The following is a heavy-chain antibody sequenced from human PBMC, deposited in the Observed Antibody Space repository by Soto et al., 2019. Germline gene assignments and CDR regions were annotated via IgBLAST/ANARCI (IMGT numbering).Heavy chain of an antibody. CDR1: GFTFSSYA. Sequence: PGGSLRLSCAASGFTFSSYAMSWVRQAPGKGLEWVSAISGSGGSTYYADSVKGRFTISRDNSKNTLYLQMNSLRAEDTAVYYCAKDFDYSIQYYYYYYGMDVWGQGTTVTVSS. D-gene: IGHD4-4*01. J-gene: IGHJ6*02. CDR2: ISGSGGST. CDR3: AKDFDYSIQYYYYYYGMDV. V-gene: IGHV3-23*01.